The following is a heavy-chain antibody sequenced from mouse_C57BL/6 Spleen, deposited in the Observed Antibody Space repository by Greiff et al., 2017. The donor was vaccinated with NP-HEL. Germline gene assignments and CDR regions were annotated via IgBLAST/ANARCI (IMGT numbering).Heavy chain of an antibody. CDR3: ARSGAGWYFDV. CDR1: GYAFTNSL. Sequence: QVQLKESGAELVRPGTSVKVSCKASGYAFTNSLIEWVKQRPGQGLEWIGVINPGSGGTNYNEKFKGKATLTSDKSSSTAYMQLSSLTSEDSAVYVCARSGAGWYFDVWGTGTTVTVSS. J-gene: IGHJ1*03. D-gene: IGHD3-1*01. CDR2: INPGSGGT. V-gene: IGHV1-54*01.